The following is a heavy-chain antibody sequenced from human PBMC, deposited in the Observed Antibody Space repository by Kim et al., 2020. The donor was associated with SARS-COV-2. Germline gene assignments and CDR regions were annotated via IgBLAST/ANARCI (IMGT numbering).Heavy chain of an antibody. CDR3: ATAGQQIYLGGMDV. CDR2: FDPEDGET. J-gene: IGHJ6*02. D-gene: IGHD2-2*02. Sequence: ASVKVSCKVSGYTLTELSMHWVRPAPGKGLEWMGGFDPEDGETIYAQKFQGRVTMTEDTSTDTAYMELSSLRSEDTAVYYCATAGQQIYLGGMDVWGQGTTVTVSS. V-gene: IGHV1-24*01. CDR1: GYTLTELS.